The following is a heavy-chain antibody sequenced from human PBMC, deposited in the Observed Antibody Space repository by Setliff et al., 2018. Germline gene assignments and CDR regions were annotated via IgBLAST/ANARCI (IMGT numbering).Heavy chain of an antibody. CDR2: ISSIGRLI. Sequence: SLKISCSGSGFNFSNYEINWVRQAPGKGLEWISYISSIGRLIHYADSVKGRFTVFRGNAGNSVHLQMNNLRVDDAAIYYCASPPIRQYNYYMDVWGKRTTVTVSS. V-gene: IGHV3-48*03. D-gene: IGHD1-20*01. CDR3: ASPPIRQYNYYMDV. CDR1: GFNFSNYE. J-gene: IGHJ6*04.